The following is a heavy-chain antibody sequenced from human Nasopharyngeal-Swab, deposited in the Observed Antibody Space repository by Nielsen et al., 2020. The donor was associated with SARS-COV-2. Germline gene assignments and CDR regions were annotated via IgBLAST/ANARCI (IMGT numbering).Heavy chain of an antibody. J-gene: IGHJ4*02. CDR2: INPSGGST. Sequence: WVRQAPGQGLEWMGIINPSGGSTSYAQKFQGRVTMTRDTSTSTVYMELSSLRSEDTAVYYCARDLGYGDYGGGFDYWGQGTLVTVSS. D-gene: IGHD4-17*01. CDR3: ARDLGYGDYGGGFDY. V-gene: IGHV1-46*01.